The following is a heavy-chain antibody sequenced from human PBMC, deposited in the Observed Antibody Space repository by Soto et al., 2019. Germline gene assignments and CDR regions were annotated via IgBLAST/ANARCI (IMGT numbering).Heavy chain of an antibody. CDR3: AHRPQMGSSRYYDLGY. CDR1: GFSLSTSGVG. Sequence: SGPTLVNPTQTLTLTCTFSGFSLSTSGVGVGWIRQPPGKALEWLALIYWADDKRYSPSLKRRLTITKDTSKNQVVLIMTSMDPVDTATYYCAHRPQMGSSRYYDLGYCGQGTPVNVSS. D-gene: IGHD6-13*01. J-gene: IGHJ4*02. V-gene: IGHV2-5*02. CDR2: IYWADDK.